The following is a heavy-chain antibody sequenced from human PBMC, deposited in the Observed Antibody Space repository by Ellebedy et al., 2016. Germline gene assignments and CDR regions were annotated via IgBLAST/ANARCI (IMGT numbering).Heavy chain of an antibody. CDR1: GFTFSSYW. V-gene: IGHV3-74*01. Sequence: GESLKISCAASGFTFSSYWMHWVRQAPGKGLVWVSRINSDGSSTSYADSVKGRFTISRDNAKNTLYLQMNSLRAEDTAVYYCASGGYGDYNPPYYYYGMDVWGQGTTVTVSS. J-gene: IGHJ6*02. CDR3: ASGGYGDYNPPYYYYGMDV. D-gene: IGHD4-17*01. CDR2: INSDGSST.